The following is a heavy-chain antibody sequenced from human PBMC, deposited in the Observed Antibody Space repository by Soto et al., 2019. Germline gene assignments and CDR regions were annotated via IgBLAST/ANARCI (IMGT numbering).Heavy chain of an antibody. CDR2: IYYSGST. D-gene: IGHD3-10*01. Sequence: SETLSLTCTVSGGSISSGGYYWSWIRQHPGKGLEWIGYIYYSGSTYYNPSLKSRVTISVDTSKNQFSLKLSSVSAADTAVYYCARAYGSGSYYNVLSPQNWFDPWGQGTLVTVSS. J-gene: IGHJ5*02. CDR3: ARAYGSGSYYNVLSPQNWFDP. CDR1: GGSISSGGYY. V-gene: IGHV4-31*03.